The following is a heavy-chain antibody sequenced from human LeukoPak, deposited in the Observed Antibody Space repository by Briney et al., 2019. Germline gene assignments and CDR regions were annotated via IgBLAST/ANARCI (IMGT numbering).Heavy chain of an antibody. D-gene: IGHD6-13*01. CDR1: GGSISSYY. J-gene: IGHJ5*02. CDR2: IYYSGST. Sequence: PSETLSLTCTVSGGSISSYYWSWIRQPPGKGLEWIGYIYYSGSTNYNPSLKSRVTISVDTSKNQFSLKLSSVTAADTAVYYCARVRYVKAAAGIMREENWFDPWGQGTLVTVSS. V-gene: IGHV4-59*01. CDR3: ARVRYVKAAAGIMREENWFDP.